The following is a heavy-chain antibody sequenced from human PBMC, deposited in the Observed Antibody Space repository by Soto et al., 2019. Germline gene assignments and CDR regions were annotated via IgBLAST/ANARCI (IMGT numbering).Heavy chain of an antibody. Sequence: QVQLVESGGGVVQPGRSLRLSCAASGFTFSSYAMHWVRQAPGKGLEWVAVISYDGSNKYYADSVKGRFTISRDNSKNTLYLQMNSLRAEDTAVYYCARGGVAGSYGYYGMDVW. D-gene: IGHD1-26*01. CDR1: GFTFSSYA. CDR3: ARGGVAGSYGYYGMDV. CDR2: ISYDGSNK. J-gene: IGHJ6*01. V-gene: IGHV3-30-3*01.